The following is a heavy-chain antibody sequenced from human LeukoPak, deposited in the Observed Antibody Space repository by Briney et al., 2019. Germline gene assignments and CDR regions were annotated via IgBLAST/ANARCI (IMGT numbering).Heavy chain of an antibody. CDR2: ISSSSSAI. D-gene: IGHD3-3*01. CDR3: ARVKITIFGVVKYYYMDV. V-gene: IGHV3-21*01. Sequence: GGSLRLSCEASGFTFTTYSMTWVRQAPGKGLEWVSIISSSSSAIFSADALKGRFTISRDDAKNLLYLDMNSLRAEDTAVYYCARVKITIFGVVKYYYMDVWGKGTTVTVSS. J-gene: IGHJ6*03. CDR1: GFTFTTYS.